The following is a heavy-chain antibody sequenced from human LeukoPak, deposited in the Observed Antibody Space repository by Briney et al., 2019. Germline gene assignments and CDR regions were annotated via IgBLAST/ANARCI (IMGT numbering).Heavy chain of an antibody. Sequence: GGSLRLSCAASGFTFSNYAMNWVRQAPGKGLEWVSTSDSGSTPFYADSAKGRFTVSRDNSKNILYLQMNSLRAEDTAVYYCAEGGSGWYPAFDYWGQGAPVTVSS. CDR1: GFTFSNYA. CDR2: SDSGSTP. D-gene: IGHD6-19*01. J-gene: IGHJ4*02. CDR3: AEGGSGWYPAFDY. V-gene: IGHV3-23*01.